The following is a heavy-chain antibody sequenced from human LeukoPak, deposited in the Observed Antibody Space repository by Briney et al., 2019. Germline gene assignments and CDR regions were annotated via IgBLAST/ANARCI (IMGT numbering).Heavy chain of an antibody. CDR1: GGSLNSYY. V-gene: IGHV4-59*12. CDR3: ARGTTKGYYYDSSGYYTK. Sequence: PSETLSLTCNVSGGSLNSYYWGWFRQPPGKRRESIGYIYYSGRTTYNPSLKSRVTISVDTSTNQISLQLTSVTAADTAVYFCARGTTKGYYYDSSGYYTKWGQGTLVTVSS. D-gene: IGHD3-22*01. CDR2: IYYSGRT. J-gene: IGHJ4*02.